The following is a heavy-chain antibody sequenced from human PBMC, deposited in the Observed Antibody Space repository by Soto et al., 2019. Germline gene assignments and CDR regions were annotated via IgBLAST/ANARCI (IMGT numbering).Heavy chain of an antibody. CDR3: GKVLVGATGHTDSDS. V-gene: IGHV4-39*01. Sequence: SETLSLTFTVSGGSIYRSGYYWGWIRQPPGRGLEWIGNIDYNGVTYSNPSLKSRVTISRDTSKNQFSLKLTSVTAADTALYYCGKVLVGATGHTDSDSWGPGTPVTVSS. CDR2: IDYNGVT. D-gene: IGHD2-15*01. J-gene: IGHJ4*02. CDR1: GGSIYRSGYY.